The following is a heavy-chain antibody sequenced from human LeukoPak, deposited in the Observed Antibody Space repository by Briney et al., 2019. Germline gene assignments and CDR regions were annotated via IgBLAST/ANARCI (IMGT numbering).Heavy chain of an antibody. Sequence: GGSLRLSCAASGFTFSSYAMSWVRQAPGKGLEWVSGISDSIGSTYYADSVKGRFTISRDNSKNTLYLQMNSLRAEDTAVYYCATTDYGDYFFDYWGQGTLVTVSS. CDR1: GFTFSSYA. J-gene: IGHJ4*02. CDR3: ATTDYGDYFFDY. D-gene: IGHD4-17*01. CDR2: ISDSIGST. V-gene: IGHV3-23*01.